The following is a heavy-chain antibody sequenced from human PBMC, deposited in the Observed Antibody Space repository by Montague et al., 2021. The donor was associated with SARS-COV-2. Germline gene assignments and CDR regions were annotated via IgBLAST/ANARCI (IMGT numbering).Heavy chain of an antibody. D-gene: IGHD3-3*01. V-gene: IGHV5-51*01. CDR1: GSGFSTHW. CDR3: ARLYDFWSGDNERDRDY. CDR2: VHPEDSDT. Sequence: QSGAEVKKPGESLKISCQVSGSGFSTHWIAWVRHMPGKVLEWMGIVHPEDSDTRYSPSFQGHVTISADKSIRTAYLQWSSLKASDSAVYFCARLYDFWSGDNERDRDYWGQGTPVTVSA. J-gene: IGHJ4*02.